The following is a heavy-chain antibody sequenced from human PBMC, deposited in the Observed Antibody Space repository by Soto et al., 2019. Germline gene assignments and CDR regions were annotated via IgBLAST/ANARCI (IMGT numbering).Heavy chain of an antibody. D-gene: IGHD3-10*01. CDR2: INHSGST. V-gene: IGHV4-34*01. CDR3: ARGRLYYYGSGSSRFDYYYYYMDV. J-gene: IGHJ6*03. Sequence: SETLSLTCAVYGGSFSGYYWSWIRQPPGKGLEWIGEINHSGSTNYNPSLKSRVTISVDTSKNQFSLKLSSVTAADTAVYYCARGRLYYYGSGSSRFDYYYYYMDVLGKGTTVTAP. CDR1: GGSFSGYY.